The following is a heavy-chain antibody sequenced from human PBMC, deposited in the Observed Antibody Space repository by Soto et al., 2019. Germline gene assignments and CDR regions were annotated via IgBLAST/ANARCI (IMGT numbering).Heavy chain of an antibody. CDR1: GGTFSSYA. D-gene: IGHD2-2*01. CDR2: IIPIFGTA. Sequence: SVKVSCKASGGTFSSYAISWVRQAPGQGLEWMGGIIPIFGTANYAQKFQGRVTITADESTSTAYMELSSLRSEDTAVYYCARGGCCSSTSSAYYYYYYGMDVWGQGTTVTVSS. J-gene: IGHJ6*02. V-gene: IGHV1-69*13. CDR3: ARGGCCSSTSSAYYYYYYGMDV.